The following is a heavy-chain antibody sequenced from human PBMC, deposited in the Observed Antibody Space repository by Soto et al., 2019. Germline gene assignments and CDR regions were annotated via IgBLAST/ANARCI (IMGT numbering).Heavy chain of an antibody. D-gene: IGHD3-16*02. CDR3: ARGRSSAFDI. Sequence: QVQLVQSGAEVKKPGASVMLSCKASGYIFTDYHMYWVRQAPGQGLEWVGTINPSGGGTSYAQKFPGRVTMTRDTSTSTVYMELNSLRSEDTAVHYCARGRSSAFDIWGQGTMVTVSA. CDR2: INPSGGGT. J-gene: IGHJ3*02. CDR1: GYIFTDYH. V-gene: IGHV1-46*01.